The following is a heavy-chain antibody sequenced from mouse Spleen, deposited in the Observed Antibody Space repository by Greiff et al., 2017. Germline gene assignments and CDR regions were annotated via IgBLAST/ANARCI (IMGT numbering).Heavy chain of an antibody. D-gene: IGHD1-1*01. V-gene: IGHV1-18*01. J-gene: IGHJ1*03. CDR1: GYTFTDYN. Sequence: VHVKQSGPELVKPGASVKIPCKASGYTFTDYNMDWVKQSHGKSLEWIGDINPNNGGTIYNQKFKGKATLTVDKSSSTAYMELRSLTSEDTAVYYCAREGGFYYYGSRGYFDVWGTGTTVTVSS. CDR2: INPNNGGT. CDR3: AREGGFYYYGSRGYFDV.